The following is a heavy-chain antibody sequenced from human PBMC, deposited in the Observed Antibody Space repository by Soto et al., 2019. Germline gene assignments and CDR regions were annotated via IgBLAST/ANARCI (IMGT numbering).Heavy chain of an antibody. Sequence: EVQLLESGGGLVQPGGSLRLSCAASGFTFSSFAMNWVRQAPGKGLEWVSVISGSGIATYYADSVKGRFTISRDDSKNTLSLQMNSLRADDTAVYYCVKDSSTWLASDYWGLGTLVTVSS. CDR1: GFTFSSFA. V-gene: IGHV3-23*01. D-gene: IGHD6-19*01. CDR2: ISGSGIAT. CDR3: VKDSSTWLASDY. J-gene: IGHJ4*02.